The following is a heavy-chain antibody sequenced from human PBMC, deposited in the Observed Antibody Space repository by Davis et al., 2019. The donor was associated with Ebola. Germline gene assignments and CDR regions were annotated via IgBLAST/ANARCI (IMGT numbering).Heavy chain of an antibody. Sequence: ASVKVSCKASGGTFSSYAISWVRQAPGQGLEWMGWISAYNGNTNYAQKLQGRVTMTTDTSTSTAYMELSSLRSEDTAVYYCATGHIVGATGGDYWGQGTLVTVSS. V-gene: IGHV1-18*01. J-gene: IGHJ4*02. CDR1: GGTFSSYA. CDR2: ISAYNGNT. D-gene: IGHD1-26*01. CDR3: ATGHIVGATGGDY.